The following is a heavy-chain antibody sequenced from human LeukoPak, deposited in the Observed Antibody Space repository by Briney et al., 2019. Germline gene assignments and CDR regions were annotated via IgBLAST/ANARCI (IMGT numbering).Heavy chain of an antibody. CDR2: MNPSSGNT. CDR1: GYTFTIYS. J-gene: IGHJ5*02. CDR3: ARGRGSGDKENWFDP. V-gene: IGHV1-8*01. Sequence: ASVKVSFKSSGYTFTIYSITWVRHRTGQGLEWMGWMNPSSGNTGYAQKFPGRVTMTRNPSISTAYMELSRLRSEDTAVYYCARGRGSGDKENWFDPWGQGTLVTVSS. D-gene: IGHD6-19*01.